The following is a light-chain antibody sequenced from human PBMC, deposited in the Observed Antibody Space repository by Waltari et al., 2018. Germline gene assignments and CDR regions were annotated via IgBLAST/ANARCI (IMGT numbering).Light chain of an antibody. Sequence: EVVLTQSPGTLSLSPGEIATLSCRASQSVRSDLLAWYQQKPGRAPRLLIYATSSRATGIPDRFSGSGFGTDFTLTISRLEAEDFAVYYCQQYGGSPEGFTFGPGTTVDFK. J-gene: IGKJ3*01. CDR3: QQYGGSPEGFT. CDR1: QSVRSDL. CDR2: ATS. V-gene: IGKV3-20*01.